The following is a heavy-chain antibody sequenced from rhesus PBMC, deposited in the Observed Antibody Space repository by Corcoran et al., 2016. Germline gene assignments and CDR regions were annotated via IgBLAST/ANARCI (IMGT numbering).Heavy chain of an antibody. CDR2: INRGGASK. V-gene: IGHV3S5*01. J-gene: IGHJ4*01. CDR1: GFTFSSYG. CDR3: AKVPRPSIVTIPSYYFDY. D-gene: IGHD4-17*01. Sequence: EVQRVETGGGLVQPGGSLKLSCAASGFTFSSYGMSWVRQAPGQGLECVSAINRGGASKSYADSGKGRFTISRDNSKNKRFLQMKCLRAKDTAVYYCAKVPRPSIVTIPSYYFDYWGQGVLVTVSS.